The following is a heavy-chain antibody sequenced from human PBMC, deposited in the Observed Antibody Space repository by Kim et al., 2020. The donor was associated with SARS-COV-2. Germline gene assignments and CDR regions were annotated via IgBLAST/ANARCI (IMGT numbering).Heavy chain of an antibody. V-gene: IGHV4-34*01. Sequence: SETLSLTCAVYGGSFSGYYWSWIRQPPGKGLEWIGEINHSGSTNYNPSLKSRVTISVDTSKNQFSLKLSSVTAADTAVYYCARGYYYGSGSSTEYFQHWGQGTLVTVSS. CDR2: INHSGST. CDR1: GGSFSGYY. CDR3: ARGYYYGSGSSTEYFQH. J-gene: IGHJ1*01. D-gene: IGHD3-10*01.